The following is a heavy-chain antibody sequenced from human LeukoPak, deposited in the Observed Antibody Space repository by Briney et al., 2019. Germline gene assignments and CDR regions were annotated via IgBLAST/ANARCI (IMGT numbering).Heavy chain of an antibody. CDR3: AKSMARGVIITLDY. Sequence: GGSLRLSCAASGFTFDDYAMHWVRQAPGKGLEWVSGISWNSGSIGYADSVKGRFTISRDNAKNSLYLQMNSLRAEDTALYYCAKSMARGVIITLDYWGQGTLVTVSS. CDR1: GFTFDDYA. J-gene: IGHJ4*02. V-gene: IGHV3-9*01. D-gene: IGHD3-10*01. CDR2: ISWNSGSI.